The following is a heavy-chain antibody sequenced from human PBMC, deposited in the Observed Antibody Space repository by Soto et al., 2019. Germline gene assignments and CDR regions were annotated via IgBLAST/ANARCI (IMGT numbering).Heavy chain of an antibody. V-gene: IGHV3-21*01. CDR1: GFTFSTTG. CDR3: AKDWDGYISGWTAAYYYYYGMDV. Sequence: PGGSLRLSCAASGFTFSTTGMNWVRQAPGKGLQWVSSISSGSEYIFHADSVKGRLTTSRDNAKNSVYLQMNNLRVEDTAVYYCAKDWDGYISGWTAAYYYYYGMDVWGQGTTVTVSS. CDR2: ISSGSEYI. D-gene: IGHD6-19*01. J-gene: IGHJ6*02.